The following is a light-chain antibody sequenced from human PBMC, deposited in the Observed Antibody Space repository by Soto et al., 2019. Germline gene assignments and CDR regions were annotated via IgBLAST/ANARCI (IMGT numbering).Light chain of an antibody. CDR1: QTVFSN. CDR2: GAS. J-gene: IGKJ1*01. CDR3: QKYNDWPRT. Sequence: EIVMTQSPATLSLSPGERATLSCRASQTVFSNLAWYQQKPGQAPRLLIYGASTRATGIPARFSGSGSGTEFTLSISSLQSEDFAVYYCQKYNDWPRTFGQGTKVEI. V-gene: IGKV3-15*01.